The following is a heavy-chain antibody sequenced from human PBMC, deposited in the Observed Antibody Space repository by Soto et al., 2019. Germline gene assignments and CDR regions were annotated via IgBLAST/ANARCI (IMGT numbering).Heavy chain of an antibody. Sequence: PSETLSLTCTVSGGSISSDYWSWTRQPPGKGLEWIGYIYYSGSTNYNPSLKSRVTISVDTSKNQFSLKLSSVTAADTAVYYCAREQWLTFIDYWGQGTLVTVSS. V-gene: IGHV4-59*01. J-gene: IGHJ4*02. D-gene: IGHD6-19*01. CDR1: GGSISSDY. CDR2: IYYSGST. CDR3: AREQWLTFIDY.